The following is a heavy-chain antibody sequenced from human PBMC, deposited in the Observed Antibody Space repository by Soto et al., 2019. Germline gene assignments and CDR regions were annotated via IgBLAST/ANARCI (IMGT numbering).Heavy chain of an antibody. D-gene: IGHD2-2*01. V-gene: IGHV3-21*01. Sequence: GGSLRLSCAASGFTCSSYSMNWVRQAPGKGLEWVSSISSSSSYIYYADSVKGRFTISRDNAKNSLYLQMNSLRAEDTAVYYCARADTYIVVVPAAIGFWGQGTMVTVSS. J-gene: IGHJ3*01. CDR1: GFTCSSYS. CDR3: ARADTYIVVVPAAIGF. CDR2: ISSSSSYI.